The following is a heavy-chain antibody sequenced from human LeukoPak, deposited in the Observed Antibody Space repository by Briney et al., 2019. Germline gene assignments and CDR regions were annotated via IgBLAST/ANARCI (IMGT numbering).Heavy chain of an antibody. CDR3: ARRIRGGSHAFYYYYYMDV. J-gene: IGHJ6*03. CDR1: GGSISSRSYY. D-gene: IGHD2-2*01. CDR2: LYYSGST. V-gene: IGHV4-39*01. Sequence: SETLSLTCTVSGGSISSRSYYWGWIRQPPGKGLEWIGSLYYSGSTHYNPSLKSRVTASVDTSKNQFSLKLNSVTAADTAVYYCARRIRGGSHAFYYYYYMDVWGKGTTVTVSS.